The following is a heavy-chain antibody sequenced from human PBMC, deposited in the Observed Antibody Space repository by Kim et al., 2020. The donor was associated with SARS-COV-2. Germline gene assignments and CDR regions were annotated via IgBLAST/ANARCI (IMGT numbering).Heavy chain of an antibody. Sequence: SVKVSCKASGGTFSSYAISWVRQAPGQGLEWMGGIIPIFGTANYAQKFQGRVTITADESTSTAYMELSSLRSEDTAVYYCARATGSGSYFVYYYYGMDVWGQGTTVTVSS. CDR3: ARATGSGSYFVYYYYGMDV. V-gene: IGHV1-69*13. CDR2: IIPIFGTA. J-gene: IGHJ6*02. CDR1: GGTFSSYA. D-gene: IGHD3-10*01.